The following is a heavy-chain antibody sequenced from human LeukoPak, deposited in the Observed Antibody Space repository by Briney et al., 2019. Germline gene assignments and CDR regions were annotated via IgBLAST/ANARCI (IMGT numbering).Heavy chain of an antibody. V-gene: IGHV1-69*05. CDR1: GGTFSSYA. CDR3: ARGARQTGTRFDY. J-gene: IGHJ4*02. D-gene: IGHD1-1*01. CDR2: MIPIFGTA. Sequence: ASVKVSCKGSGGTFSSYAISWVRQAPGQGLEWMGGMIPIFGTANYAQKFQGRVTITTDESTSTAYMELSSLRSEDAAVYYCARGARQTGTRFDYWGQGTLVTVSS.